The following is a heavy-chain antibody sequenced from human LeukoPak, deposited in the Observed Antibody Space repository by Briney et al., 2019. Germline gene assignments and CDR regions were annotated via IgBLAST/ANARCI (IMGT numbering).Heavy chain of an antibody. CDR3: AKDPPRTTVTTTDWFDP. V-gene: IGHV3-23*01. CDR2: ISGSGGST. Sequence: GPLRLSFAASGFTFSSYAMSWVPQAPGKGLEWVSAISGSGGSTYYADSVKGRFPISRDNSKNTLYLQMNSLRAEDTAVYYCAKDPPRTTVTTTDWFDPWGQGTLVTVSS. D-gene: IGHD4-11*01. J-gene: IGHJ5*02. CDR1: GFTFSSYA.